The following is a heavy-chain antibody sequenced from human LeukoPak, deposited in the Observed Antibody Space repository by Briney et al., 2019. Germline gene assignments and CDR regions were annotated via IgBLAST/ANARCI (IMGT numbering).Heavy chain of an antibody. Sequence: GGSLRLPCAASGFTFSNYAMHWVRQAPGKGLEWVSLISSGGTYEYYADSVKGRFTISRDNSKNTLYLQLNSLRAEDTAVYYCARDSTYYYDSGSSGPHYFDNWGQGTLVTVSS. CDR2: ISSGGTYE. V-gene: IGHV3-30*01. J-gene: IGHJ4*02. D-gene: IGHD3-10*01. CDR1: GFTFSNYA. CDR3: ARDSTYYYDSGSSGPHYFDN.